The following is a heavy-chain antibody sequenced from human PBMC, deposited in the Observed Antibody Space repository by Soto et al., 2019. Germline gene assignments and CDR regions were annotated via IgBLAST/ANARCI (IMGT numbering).Heavy chain of an antibody. CDR2: IKSKTYGGTA. Sequence: GGSLRLSCAASGFTFSNAWMNWVRQAPGKGLEWVGRIKSKTYGGTADYAAPVKGRFTISRDDSENTVYLDMNSLKTEDTAIYYCARFPPAAEGHFDYWGQGTLVTVYS. J-gene: IGHJ4*02. CDR3: ARFPPAAEGHFDY. D-gene: IGHD2-2*01. CDR1: GFTFSNAW. V-gene: IGHV3-15*01.